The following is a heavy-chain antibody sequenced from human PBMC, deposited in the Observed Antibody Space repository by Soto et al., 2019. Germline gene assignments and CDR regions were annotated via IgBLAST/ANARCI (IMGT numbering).Heavy chain of an antibody. CDR3: ASGQQLVRNY. CDR2: IYHSGST. V-gene: IGHV4-30-2*01. D-gene: IGHD6-13*01. CDR1: GGSISSGGYS. J-gene: IGHJ4*02. Sequence: QLQLQESGSGLVKPSQTLSLTCAVSGGSISSGGYSWSWIRQPPGKGLEWIGYIYHSGSTYYNPSLXSXVXIXXDRSTNQFSLKLSSVTAADTAVYYCASGQQLVRNYWGQGTLVTVSS.